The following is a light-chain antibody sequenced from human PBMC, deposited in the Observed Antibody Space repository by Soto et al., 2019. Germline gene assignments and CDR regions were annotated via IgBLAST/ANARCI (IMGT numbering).Light chain of an antibody. V-gene: IGKV3-11*01. CDR1: QRVSSN. Sequence: DIVLTQSPATLSLSPGERATLSCRASQRVSSNLAWYQQKPGQAPRLLIYDASNRATGIPARFSGSGSGTDFTLTISSLEPEDFAVYYCQQRSTWWTFGQGTKVEI. CDR3: QQRSTWWT. CDR2: DAS. J-gene: IGKJ1*01.